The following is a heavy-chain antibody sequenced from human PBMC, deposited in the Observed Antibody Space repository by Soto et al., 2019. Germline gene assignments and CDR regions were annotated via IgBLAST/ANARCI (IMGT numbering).Heavy chain of an antibody. V-gene: IGHV1-18*01. Sequence: VKVSCKASGYTFTSYGISWVRQAPGQGLEWMGWISAYNGNTNYAQKLQGRVTMTTDTSTSTAYMELRSLRSDDTAVYYCARGAYYYDSSGYPLPSDYWGQGTLVTVSS. CDR3: ARGAYYYDSSGYPLPSDY. CDR1: GYTFTSYG. D-gene: IGHD3-22*01. J-gene: IGHJ4*02. CDR2: ISAYNGNT.